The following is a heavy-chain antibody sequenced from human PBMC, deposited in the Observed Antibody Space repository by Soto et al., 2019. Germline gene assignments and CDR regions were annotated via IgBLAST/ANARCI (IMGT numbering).Heavy chain of an antibody. Sequence: PGGSLRLSCAASGFTFSSYSMNWVRQAPGKGLEWVSYISSSGTTVYYADSVKGRFTISRDNAKNSLYLQMSSLRAEDTAVFYCAGRRNSYGSGFGLWGQGTLVTVSS. CDR2: ISSSGTTV. CDR1: GFTFSSYS. V-gene: IGHV3-48*01. D-gene: IGHD3-10*01. CDR3: AGRRNSYGSGFGL. J-gene: IGHJ5*02.